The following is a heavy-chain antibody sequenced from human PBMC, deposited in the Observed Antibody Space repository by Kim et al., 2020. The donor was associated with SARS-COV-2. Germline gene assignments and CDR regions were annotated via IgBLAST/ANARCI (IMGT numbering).Heavy chain of an antibody. J-gene: IGHJ5*01. V-gene: IGHV4-59*08. CDR1: GGSLRSYY. CDR2: IYYSGGA. D-gene: IGHD6-19*01. CDR3: ARLGSSGWGLFDS. Sequence: SETLSLSCTVSGGSLRSYYWNWIRQSPGEGLEWIGYIYYSGGAKYNPSLKSRVTISVDTAKNQFSLRLISVTAADTAVYYCARLGSSGWGLFDSWGQRT.